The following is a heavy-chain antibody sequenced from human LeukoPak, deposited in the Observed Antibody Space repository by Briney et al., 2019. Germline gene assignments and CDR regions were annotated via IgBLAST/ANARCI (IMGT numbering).Heavy chain of an antibody. D-gene: IGHD4-23*01. V-gene: IGHV3-21*01. Sequence: GGSLRLSCAASGFTFSSYAVNWVRQAPGKGLEWVSSISSSGSSIYYADSVKGRFTISRDNAKNSLYLQINSLGAEDTAVYYCARDRNAGGPYYFDYWGQGTLVTVSS. CDR3: ARDRNAGGPYYFDY. CDR1: GFTFSSYA. J-gene: IGHJ4*02. CDR2: ISSSGSSI.